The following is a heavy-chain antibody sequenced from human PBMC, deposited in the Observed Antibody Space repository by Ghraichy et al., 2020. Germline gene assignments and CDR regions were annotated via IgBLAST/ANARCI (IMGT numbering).Heavy chain of an antibody. CDR1: GGSISSSSYY. J-gene: IGHJ6*02. V-gene: IGHV4-39*01. CDR3: ARGMYYYDSSGYYYPYYYYGMDV. D-gene: IGHD3-22*01. CDR2: IYYSGST. Sequence: SETLSLTCTVSGGSISSSSYYWGWIRQPPGKGLEWIGSIYYSGSTYYNPSLKSRVTISVDTSKNQFSLKLSSVTAADTAVYYCARGMYYYDSSGYYYPYYYYGMDVWGQGTTVTVSS.